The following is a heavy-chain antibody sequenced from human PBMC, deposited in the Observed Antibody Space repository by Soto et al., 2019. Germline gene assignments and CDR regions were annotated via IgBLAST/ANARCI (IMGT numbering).Heavy chain of an antibody. Sequence: SWTLALSCAVSGDSVSEYFGGWIRQSPGKGLEWIGYIYYLGSTDYNPSLKSRVTISVDTSKSQFSMKLASVTAADTAVYYCARGVGGSGLNWFDPWGQGILVTVSS. CDR2: IYYLGST. J-gene: IGHJ5*02. CDR1: GDSVSEYF. V-gene: IGHV4-59*02. D-gene: IGHD6-19*01. CDR3: ARGVGGSGLNWFDP.